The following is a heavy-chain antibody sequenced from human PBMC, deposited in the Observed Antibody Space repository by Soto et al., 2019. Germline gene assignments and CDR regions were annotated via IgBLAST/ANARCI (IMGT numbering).Heavy chain of an antibody. V-gene: IGHV3-30-3*01. J-gene: IGHJ5*02. CDR3: ARDRTDNWFDP. CDR2: ISYDGTIK. CDR1: GFIFSSYA. D-gene: IGHD2-21*02. Sequence: QVQLVESGGGVVQPGRSLRLSCAASGFIFSSYAIHWVRQAPGKGLDWVAVISYDGTIKYYANSVKGRFTISRDNSKNTLYLQMNSLTAEDTAVYYCARDRTDNWFDPWGQGTLVTVSS.